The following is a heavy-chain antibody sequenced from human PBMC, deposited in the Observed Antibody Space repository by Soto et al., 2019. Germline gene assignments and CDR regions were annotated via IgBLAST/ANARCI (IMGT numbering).Heavy chain of an antibody. D-gene: IGHD2-21*02. CDR1: GGTFSSYT. CDR3: ATLLLAYCGGDCPMADY. Sequence: QVQLVQSGAEVKKPGSSVKVSCKASGGTFSSYTISWVRQAPGQGLEWMGRIIPILGIANYAQKLQGRVTITADKSTRTAYMELSSLGSEDTAVYYCATLLLAYCGGDCPMADYWGQGTLVTVSS. J-gene: IGHJ4*02. V-gene: IGHV1-69*02. CDR2: IIPILGIA.